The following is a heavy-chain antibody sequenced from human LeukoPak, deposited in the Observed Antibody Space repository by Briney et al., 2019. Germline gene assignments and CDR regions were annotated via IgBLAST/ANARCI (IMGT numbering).Heavy chain of an antibody. Sequence: GGSLRLSCAASGFTFSSYAMHWVRQAPGKGLEWVAVISYDGSNKYYADSVKGRFTISRDNSKNTLYLQMNSLRAEDTAEYYCARVGRHAEYFQHWGQGTLVTVSS. CDR2: ISYDGSNK. CDR1: GFTFSSYA. CDR3: ARVGRHAEYFQH. J-gene: IGHJ1*01. D-gene: IGHD6-6*01. V-gene: IGHV3-30-3*01.